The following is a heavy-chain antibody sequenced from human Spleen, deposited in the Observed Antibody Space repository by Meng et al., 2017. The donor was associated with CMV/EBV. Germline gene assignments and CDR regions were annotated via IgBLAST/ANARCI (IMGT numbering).Heavy chain of an antibody. D-gene: IGHD4-17*01. Sequence: QVQLVQPGSELKKPGASVKVSCKASGYNFDIYGITWVRQAPGQGLEWVGWVSAENGDTDYGQKFQGRVTVTADTFTNTAYMEMRSLRSDDSAMYYCARAGAAVTTNFDFWGQGTLVTVSS. CDR2: VSAENGDT. J-gene: IGHJ4*02. V-gene: IGHV1-18*01. CDR1: GYNFDIYG. CDR3: ARAGAAVTTNFDF.